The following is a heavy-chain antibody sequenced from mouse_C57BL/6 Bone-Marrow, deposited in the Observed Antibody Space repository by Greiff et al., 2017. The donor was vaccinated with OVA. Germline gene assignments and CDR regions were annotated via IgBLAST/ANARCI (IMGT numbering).Heavy chain of an antibody. CDR2: ISSGGSYT. J-gene: IGHJ3*01. Sequence: EVKLVESGGDLVKPGGSLKLSCAASGFTFSSYGMSWVRQTPDKRLEWVATISSGGSYTYYPDSVKGRFTISRDNAKNTLYLQMSSLKSEDTAMYYCARHVGYYGAYWGQGTLVTVSA. D-gene: IGHD1-1*01. V-gene: IGHV5-6*01. CDR3: ARHVGYYGAY. CDR1: GFTFSSYG.